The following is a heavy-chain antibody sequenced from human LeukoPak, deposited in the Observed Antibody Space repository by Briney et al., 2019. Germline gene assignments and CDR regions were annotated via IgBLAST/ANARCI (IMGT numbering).Heavy chain of an antibody. J-gene: IGHJ4*02. V-gene: IGHV3-53*01. CDR1: AFTVSGNY. CDR2: IYSGGDT. D-gene: IGHD3-9*01. Sequence: GGSLRLSCAASAFTVSGNYMSWVRQAPGKGLDWVSIIYSGGDTYYADSVKGRFTISRDNSKNTLFLQMNSLRAEDTSMFQAEEGIRYFDGYYFDYWGQGTLVTVSS. CDR3: EEGIRYFDGYYFDY.